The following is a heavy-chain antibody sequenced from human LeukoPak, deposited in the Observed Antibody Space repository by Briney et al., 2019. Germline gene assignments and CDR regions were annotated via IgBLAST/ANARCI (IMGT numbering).Heavy chain of an antibody. Sequence: PGGSLRLSCAASGFTFSSSAMHWVRQAPGKGLEWVSSISSSSSYIYYADSVKGRFTISRDNAKNSLYLQMNSLRAEDTAVYYCARDNVGATEGWFDPWGQGTLVTVSS. CDR3: ARDNVGATEGWFDP. CDR2: ISSSSSYI. V-gene: IGHV3-21*01. CDR1: GFTFSSSA. J-gene: IGHJ5*02. D-gene: IGHD1-26*01.